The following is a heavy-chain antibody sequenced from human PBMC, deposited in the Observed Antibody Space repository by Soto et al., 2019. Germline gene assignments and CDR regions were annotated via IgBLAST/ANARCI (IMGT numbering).Heavy chain of an antibody. CDR1: GFTFSSYA. D-gene: IGHD3-9*01. J-gene: IGHJ4*02. CDR2: ISYDGSNK. V-gene: IGHV3-30-3*01. Sequence: QVPLVESGGGVVQPGSSLSLSCAAPGFTFSSYAMHWVRQAPGKGLEWVAVISYDGSNKYYADSVKGRFTISRDNSKNTLYLQMNSLRAEDTAVYYCARAVHYDILTGYVDYWCQGAMVTVSS. CDR3: ARAVHYDILTGYVDY.